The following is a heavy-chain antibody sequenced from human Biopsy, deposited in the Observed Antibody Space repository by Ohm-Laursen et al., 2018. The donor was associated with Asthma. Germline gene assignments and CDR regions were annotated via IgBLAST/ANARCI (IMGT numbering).Heavy chain of an antibody. CDR2: IKNDGSEK. J-gene: IGHJ6*02. V-gene: IGHV3-7*03. D-gene: IGHD4-17*01. CDR1: GFTFGAYC. CDR3: ARGGYYGDRRHHNGLDV. Sequence: GSLRLSCTAPGFTFGAYCMSWVRQVPGQGLEWVANIKNDGSEKNHVDSLKGRFTISRDNAKNLLFLQMNSLRAEDTAVYYCARGGYYGDRRHHNGLDVWGQGTTVTVSS.